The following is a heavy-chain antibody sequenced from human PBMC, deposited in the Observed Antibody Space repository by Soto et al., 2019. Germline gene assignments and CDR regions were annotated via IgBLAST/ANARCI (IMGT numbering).Heavy chain of an antibody. Sequence: QVQLVESGGGVVQPGRSLRLSCAASGFTFSSYAMHWVRQAPGKGLEWVAVISYDGSNKYYADSVKGRFTISRDNSKTTLYLQMNSLRAEDTAVYYCASDGPGPAYDYYYGMDVWSQGTTVTVSS. CDR3: ASDGPGPAYDYYYGMDV. CDR2: ISYDGSNK. V-gene: IGHV3-30-3*01. CDR1: GFTFSSYA. J-gene: IGHJ6*02.